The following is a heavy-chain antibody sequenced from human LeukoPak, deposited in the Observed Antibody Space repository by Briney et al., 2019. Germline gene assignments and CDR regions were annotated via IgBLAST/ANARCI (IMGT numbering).Heavy chain of an antibody. J-gene: IGHJ6*04. CDR1: GYTFTSYG. D-gene: IGHD2-2*01. CDR3: ARDIVVVPAAIYYYYYGMDV. V-gene: IGHV1-18*04. CDR2: ISAYNGNT. Sequence: ASVKVSCKASGYTFTSYGISWVRQAPGQALEWMGWISAYNGNTNYAQKLQGRVTMTTDTSTSTAYMELRSLRSDDTAVYYCARDIVVVPAAIYYYYYGMDVWGKGTTVTVSS.